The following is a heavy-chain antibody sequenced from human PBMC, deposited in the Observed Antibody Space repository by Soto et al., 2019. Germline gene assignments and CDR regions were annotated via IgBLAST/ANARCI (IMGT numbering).Heavy chain of an antibody. D-gene: IGHD3-9*01. J-gene: IGHJ4*02. Sequence: GGSLRLSCAASGVTFNTYAMTWVRQSPGKGLEWVSFITTRGARTYYADPVRGRFTISTDSSRNTLYLQMNSLRPDDTAVYFCARYRSDGSASFDSWGQGTRVTVSS. CDR1: GVTFNTYA. CDR2: ITTRGART. CDR3: ARYRSDGSASFDS. V-gene: IGHV3-23*01.